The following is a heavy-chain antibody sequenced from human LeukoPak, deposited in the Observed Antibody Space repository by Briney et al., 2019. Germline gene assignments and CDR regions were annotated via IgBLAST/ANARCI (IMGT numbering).Heavy chain of an antibody. J-gene: IGHJ4*02. D-gene: IGHD5-12*01. CDR2: VRNDGSNE. Sequence: GGSLRLSCAASGFVLSDYGMHWVRQAPGKGLEWVAFVRNDGSNEYYVGSVKGRFTISRDKSKNTLYLQMNSLRAEDTAVYSCAKESDSGYHSEGPKNWGLRTLATVSS. CDR3: AKESDSGYHSEGPKN. V-gene: IGHV3-30*02. CDR1: GFVLSDYG.